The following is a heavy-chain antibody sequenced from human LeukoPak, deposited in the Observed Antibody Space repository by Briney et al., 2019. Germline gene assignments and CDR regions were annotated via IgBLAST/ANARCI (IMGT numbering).Heavy chain of an antibody. D-gene: IGHD3-10*01. CDR1: GYTFTSYY. CDR2: INPSGCST. J-gene: IGHJ5*02. V-gene: IGHV1-46*01. CDR3: ARDGARYGSGSYEAMGWFDP. Sequence: ASVTVSCKASGYTFTSYYMHWVRQAPGQGLEWMGIINPSGCSTSYAQKYQGRVTMTRDTSTSTVYMDLSSLRPEDTAVYYCARDGARYGSGSYEAMGWFDPWGQGTLVTVSS.